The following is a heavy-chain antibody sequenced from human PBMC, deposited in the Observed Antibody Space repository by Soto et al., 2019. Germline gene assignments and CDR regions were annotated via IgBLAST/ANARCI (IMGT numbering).Heavy chain of an antibody. CDR2: IDPSDSQT. D-gene: IGHD3-22*01. J-gene: IGHJ4*02. CDR3: ARQIYDSDTGPNFQYYFDS. Sequence: GEPLKISCKGSGYSFAGYWITWVRQKPGKGLEWMGRIDPSDSQTYYSPSLRGHVTISVTKSITTVFLQWSSLRASDTAMYYCARQIYDSDTGPNFQYYFDSWGQGTPVTVPQ. CDR1: GYSFAGYW. V-gene: IGHV5-10-1*01.